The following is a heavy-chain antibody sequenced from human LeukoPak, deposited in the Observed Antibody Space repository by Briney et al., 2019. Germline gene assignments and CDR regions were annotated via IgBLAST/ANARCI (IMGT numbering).Heavy chain of an antibody. CDR1: GFTFSSYS. CDR2: ISSSSYI. CDR3: ASVEMATITY. D-gene: IGHD5-24*01. Sequence: GGSLRLSCAASGFTFSSYSMNWVRQAPGKGLAWVSSISSSSYIYYADSVKGRFTISRDNAKNSLYLQMNSLRAEDTAVYYCASVEMATITYWGQGALVTVSS. V-gene: IGHV3-21*01. J-gene: IGHJ4*02.